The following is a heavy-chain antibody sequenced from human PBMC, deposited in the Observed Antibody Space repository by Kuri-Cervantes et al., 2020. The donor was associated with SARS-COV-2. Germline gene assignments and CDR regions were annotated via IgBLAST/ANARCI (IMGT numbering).Heavy chain of an antibody. CDR2: IKSKTDGGTT. CDR1: GFTFSSYV. D-gene: IGHD2-2*01. V-gene: IGHV3-15*01. J-gene: IGHJ4*02. Sequence: GGSLRLSCAASGFTFSSYVMSWVRQAPGKGLEWVGRIKSKTDGGTTDYAAPVKGRFTISRDDSKNTLYLQMNSLKTEDTAVYYCTTDQVAGSYCSSTSCYEDYWGQGTLVTVSS. CDR3: TTDQVAGSYCSSTSCYEDY.